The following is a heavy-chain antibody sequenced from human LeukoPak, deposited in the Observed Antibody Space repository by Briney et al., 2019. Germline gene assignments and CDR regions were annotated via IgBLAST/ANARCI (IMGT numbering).Heavy chain of an antibody. Sequence: GGSLRLSCAASGFTFSSDEMNWVRQAPGKGLEWVSYISSSDSTIYYADSVKGRFTISRDNAKNSLYLQMSSLRAEDTAAYYCARVVRIPAAGPSFDYWGQGTLVTVSS. V-gene: IGHV3-48*03. J-gene: IGHJ4*02. CDR1: GFTFSSDE. CDR3: ARVVRIPAAGPSFDY. CDR2: ISSSDSTI. D-gene: IGHD6-13*01.